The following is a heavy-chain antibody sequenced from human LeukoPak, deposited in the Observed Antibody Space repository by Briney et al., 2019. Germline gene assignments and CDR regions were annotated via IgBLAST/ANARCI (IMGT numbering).Heavy chain of an antibody. V-gene: IGHV3-23*01. CDR3: AKDRGSSSPWHLDY. J-gene: IGHJ4*02. CDR1: GFTFSSYA. D-gene: IGHD6-13*01. CDR2: ISGSGGST. Sequence: GASLRLSCAASGFTFSSYAMSWVRQAPGKGLEWVSAISGSGGSTYYADSVKGRFTISRDNSKNTLYLQMNSLRAEDTAVYYCAKDRGSSSPWHLDYWCQGTLVTVSS.